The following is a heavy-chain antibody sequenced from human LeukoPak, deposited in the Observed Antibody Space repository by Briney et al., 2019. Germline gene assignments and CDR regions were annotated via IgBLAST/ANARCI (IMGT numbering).Heavy chain of an antibody. CDR1: GFTFSSYS. J-gene: IGHJ4*02. V-gene: IGHV3-48*04. CDR3: RTPDY. Sequence: GGSLRLSCAASGFTFSSYSMNWVRQAPGKGLEWVSHISCSSSTIYYADSVKGRFTISRDNAKNSLYLQMNSLRAEDTAVYYCRTPDYWGQGTLVTVSS. CDR2: ISCSSSTI.